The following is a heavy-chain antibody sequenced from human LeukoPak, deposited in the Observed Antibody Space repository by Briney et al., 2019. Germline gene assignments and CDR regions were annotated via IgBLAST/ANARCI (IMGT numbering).Heavy chain of an antibody. Sequence: PGGSLRLSCAASGFTFSSYEMNWVRQAPGKGLEWVSYISSSGSTIYYADSVKGRFTISRDNAKNSLYLQMNSLRAEDTAVYYCARDAYSGSYSSYFDYWGQGTLVTVSS. CDR1: GFTFSSYE. V-gene: IGHV3-48*03. CDR2: ISSSGSTI. D-gene: IGHD1-26*01. CDR3: ARDAYSGSYSSYFDY. J-gene: IGHJ4*02.